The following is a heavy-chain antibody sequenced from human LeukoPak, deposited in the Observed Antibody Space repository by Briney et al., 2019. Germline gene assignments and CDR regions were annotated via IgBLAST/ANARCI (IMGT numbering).Heavy chain of an antibody. V-gene: IGHV3-23*01. CDR1: GFTFSSYA. J-gene: IGHJ4*02. CDR2: ISGSGGST. CDR3: AKDSYGSGSYQFDY. Sequence: GGSLRLSCAASGFTFSSYAMSWVRQAPGKGLEWVSAISGSGGSTYYADSVKGRFTISRDNPKNTLYLQMNSLRAEDTAVYYCAKDSYGSGSYQFDYWGQGTLVTVSS. D-gene: IGHD3-10*01.